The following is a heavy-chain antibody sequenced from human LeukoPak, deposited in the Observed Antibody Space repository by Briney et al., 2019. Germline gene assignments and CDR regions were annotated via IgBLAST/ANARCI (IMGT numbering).Heavy chain of an antibody. CDR2: INHSGST. J-gene: IGHJ3*02. CDR3: ARSLVWRFLLDSRRDSFDI. D-gene: IGHD3-16*01. Sequence: SETLSLTCAVYGGSFSGYYWSWIRQPPGKGLEWIGEINHSGSTNYNPSLKSRVTISVDTSKNQFSLKLSSVTAADTAVYYCARSLVWRFLLDSRRDSFDIWGQGTTITVSS. V-gene: IGHV4-34*01. CDR1: GGSFSGYY.